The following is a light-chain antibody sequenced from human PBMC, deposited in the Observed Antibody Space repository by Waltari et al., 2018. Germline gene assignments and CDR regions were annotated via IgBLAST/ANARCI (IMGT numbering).Light chain of an antibody. V-gene: IGLV3-21*01. CDR3: QVWDHSSDHVV. CDR2: DDM. CDR1: NIVSKS. Sequence: SYVLTQPPSVSVAPGETATIRCEGNNIVSKSVHWYQQKPGLAPVLVVYDDMNRPSGIPERFSGSISGKPATLTIRRVEVGDEADYYCQVWDHSSDHVVFGGGTKLTVL. J-gene: IGLJ2*01.